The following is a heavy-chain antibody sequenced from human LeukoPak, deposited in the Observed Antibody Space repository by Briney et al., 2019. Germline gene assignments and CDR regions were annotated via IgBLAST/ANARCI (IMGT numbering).Heavy chain of an antibody. CDR1: GGTFSSYA. J-gene: IGHJ4*02. Sequence: SVKVSCKASGGTFSSYAISWVRQAPGQGLEWMGGIIPIFGTANYAQKFQGRVTITADESTSTAYMGLSSLRSEDTAVYYCARDRSDYYDSSGYGPIDYWGQGTLVTVSS. D-gene: IGHD3-22*01. V-gene: IGHV1-69*13. CDR3: ARDRSDYYDSSGYGPIDY. CDR2: IIPIFGTA.